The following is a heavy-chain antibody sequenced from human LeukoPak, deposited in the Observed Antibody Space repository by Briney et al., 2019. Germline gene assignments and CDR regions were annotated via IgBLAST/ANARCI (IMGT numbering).Heavy chain of an antibody. D-gene: IGHD3-10*01. CDR1: GGTFSSYA. CDR3: ARHITMVRGVIGSYYYYGVDV. CDR2: IIPIFGTA. Sequence: SVKVSCKASGGTFSSYAISWVRQAPGQGLEWMGGIIPIFGTANYAQKFQGRVTITADKSTSTAYMELSSLRSEDTAVYYCARHITMVRGVIGSYYYYGVDVWGKGTTVTASS. V-gene: IGHV1-69*06. J-gene: IGHJ6*04.